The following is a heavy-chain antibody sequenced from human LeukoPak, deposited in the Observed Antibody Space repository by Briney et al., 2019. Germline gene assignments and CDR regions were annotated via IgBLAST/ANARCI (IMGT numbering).Heavy chain of an antibody. CDR2: IYTSGST. CDR3: ARDPGITMIVVGGGTAFDI. V-gene: IGHV4-61*02. Sequence: SETLSLTCTVSGGSISSGSYYWSWIRQPAGKGLEWIGRIYTSGSTNYNPSLKSRVTMSVDTSKNQSSLKLSSVTAADTAVYYCARDPGITMIVVGGGTAFDIWGQGTMVTVSS. CDR1: GGSISSGSYY. J-gene: IGHJ3*02. D-gene: IGHD3-22*01.